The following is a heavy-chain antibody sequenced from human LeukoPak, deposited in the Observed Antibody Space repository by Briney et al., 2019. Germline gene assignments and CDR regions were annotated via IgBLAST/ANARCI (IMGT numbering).Heavy chain of an antibody. D-gene: IGHD3-10*01. CDR2: IIPIFGTA. CDR1: GGTFSSYA. J-gene: IGHJ4*02. CDR3: ATPNTGGYRGEFDY. V-gene: IGHV1-69*06. Sequence: SVKVSCKASGGTFSSYAISWVRQAPGQGLEWMGGIIPIFGTANYAQKFQGRVTITADTSTDTAYMELSSLRSEDTAVYYCATPNTGGYRGEFDYWGQGTLVTVSS.